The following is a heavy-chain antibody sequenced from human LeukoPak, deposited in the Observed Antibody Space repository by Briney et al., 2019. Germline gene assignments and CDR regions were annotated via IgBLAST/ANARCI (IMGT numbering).Heavy chain of an antibody. J-gene: IGHJ4*02. CDR1: GFTFSSYA. Sequence: GRSLRLSCAASGFTFSSYAMHWVRQAPGKGLEWVAVISYDGSNKYYADSVKGRFTISRDNSKNTLYLQMNSLRAEDTAVYYCAREVDIVVVVAATGRDGTYYFDYWGQGTLVTISS. CDR2: ISYDGSNK. V-gene: IGHV3-30*04. D-gene: IGHD2-15*01. CDR3: AREVDIVVVVAATGRDGTYYFDY.